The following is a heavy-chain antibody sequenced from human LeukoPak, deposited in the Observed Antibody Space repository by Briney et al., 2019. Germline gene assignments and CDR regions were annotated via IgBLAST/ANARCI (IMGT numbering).Heavy chain of an antibody. CDR1: GGSISSYY. V-gene: IGHV4-59*01. CDR3: AMHYDSSGYYLDY. J-gene: IGHJ4*02. Sequence: SETLSLTCTVSGGSISSYYWSWIRQPPGKGLKWIGYIYYSGSTNYNPSLKSRVTISVDTSKNQFSLKLSSVTAADTAVYYCAMHYDSSGYYLDYWGQGTLVTVSS. D-gene: IGHD3-22*01. CDR2: IYYSGST.